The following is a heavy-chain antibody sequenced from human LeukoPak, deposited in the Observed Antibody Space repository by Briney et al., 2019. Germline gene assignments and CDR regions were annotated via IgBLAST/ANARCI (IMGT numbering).Heavy chain of an antibody. D-gene: IGHD1-26*01. Sequence: GESLKISCKGSGYSFTSYWIGWVRQMPGKGLEWMGIIYPGDSDTRYGPSFQGQVTISADKSISTAYLQWSSLKASDTAMYYCASYIVGATTAYYFDYWGQGTLVTVSS. V-gene: IGHV5-51*01. CDR2: IYPGDSDT. CDR1: GYSFTSYW. J-gene: IGHJ4*02. CDR3: ASYIVGATTAYYFDY.